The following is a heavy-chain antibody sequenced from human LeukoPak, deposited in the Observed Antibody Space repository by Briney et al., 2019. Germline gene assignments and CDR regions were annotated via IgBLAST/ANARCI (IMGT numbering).Heavy chain of an antibody. J-gene: IGHJ5*02. V-gene: IGHV1-46*01. CDR1: GYTITSYY. D-gene: IGHD4-11*01. CDR3: ARDKTTVTSPFDP. Sequence: ASVKVSCKASGYTITSYYMHWVRQAPGQGLEWMGIINPSGGSTSYAQKFQGRVTMTRDMSTSTVYMELSSLRSEDTAVYYCARDKTTVTSPFDPWGQGTLVTVSS. CDR2: INPSGGST.